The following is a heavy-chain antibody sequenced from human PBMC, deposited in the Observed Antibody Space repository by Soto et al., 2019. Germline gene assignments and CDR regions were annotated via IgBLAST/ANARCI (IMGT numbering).Heavy chain of an antibody. CDR1: GGSISSYY. CDR3: ARGRNFGVGTLGRLFVP. CDR2: VSYSGST. V-gene: IGHV4-59*01. J-gene: IGHJ5*02. Sequence: PSETLSLTCIVSGGSISSYYWNWIRQPPGKALEWIGYVSYSGSTNYNPSLKSRVTISVDTSKNQFSLKLSSVTAADTAVYFCARGRNFGVGTLGRLFVPWGQGTLVTVSS. D-gene: IGHD4-17*01.